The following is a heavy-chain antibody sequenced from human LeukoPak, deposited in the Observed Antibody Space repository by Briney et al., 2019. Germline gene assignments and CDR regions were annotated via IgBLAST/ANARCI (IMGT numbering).Heavy chain of an antibody. CDR3: ARKENVYYYFDY. CDR1: GGSISSYY. CDR2: IYYSGST. Sequence: NPSETLSLTCTVSGGSISSYYWSWIRQPPGKGLEWIGYIYYSGSTNYNPSLKSRVTISVDTSKNQFSLKLSSVTAADTAVYYCARKENVYYYFDYWGQGTLVTVSS. V-gene: IGHV4-59*01. J-gene: IGHJ4*02. D-gene: IGHD3-10*01.